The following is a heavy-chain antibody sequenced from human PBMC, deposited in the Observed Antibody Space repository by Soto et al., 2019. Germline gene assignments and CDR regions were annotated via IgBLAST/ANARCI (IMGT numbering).Heavy chain of an antibody. CDR2: ISGSGGST. Sequence: GGSLRLSCAASGFTFSSYAMSWVRQAPGKGLEWASAISGSGGSTYYADSVKGRFTISRDNSKNTLYLQMNSLRAEDTAVYYCAKCYSSGGGWYYYYYYGMDVWGQGTTVTVSS. V-gene: IGHV3-23*01. J-gene: IGHJ6*02. CDR1: GFTFSSYA. CDR3: AKCYSSGGGWYYYYYYGMDV. D-gene: IGHD6-19*01.